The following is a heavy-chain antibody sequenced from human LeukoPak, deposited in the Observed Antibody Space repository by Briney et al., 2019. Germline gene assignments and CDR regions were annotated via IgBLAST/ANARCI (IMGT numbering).Heavy chain of an antibody. D-gene: IGHD2-15*01. J-gene: IGHJ5*02. CDR1: GYTFTGYY. CDR3: ARDRGLYCSGGSCYSTYNWFDP. V-gene: IGHV1-46*01. CDR2: ISPSGGST. Sequence: ASVKVSCKASGYTFTGYYMHWVRQAPGQGLEWMGIISPSGGSTSYAQKFQGRVTMTRDTSTSTVYMELSSLRSEDTAVYYCARDRGLYCSGGSCYSTYNWFDPWGQGTLVTVSS.